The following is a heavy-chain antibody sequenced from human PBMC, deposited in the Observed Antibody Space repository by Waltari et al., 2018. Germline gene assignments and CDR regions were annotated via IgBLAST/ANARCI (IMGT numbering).Heavy chain of an antibody. CDR3: ARVGQQLQFDY. D-gene: IGHD6-13*01. CDR2: LNHSGST. V-gene: IGHV4-34*01. J-gene: IGHJ4*02. Sequence: QVQLQQWGAGLLKPSETLSLTCAVYGGSFSGYYWSWIRQPPGKGLEWIGELNHSGSTNYNPSLKSRVTISVDTSKNQFSLQLNSVTPEDTAVYYCARVGQQLQFDYWGQGTLVTVSS. CDR1: GGSFSGYY.